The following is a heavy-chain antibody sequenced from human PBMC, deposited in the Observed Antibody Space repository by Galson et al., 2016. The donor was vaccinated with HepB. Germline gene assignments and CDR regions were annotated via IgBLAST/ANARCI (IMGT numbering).Heavy chain of an antibody. CDR3: VRDKHYYDKSGRGDY. Sequence: SLRLSCAASGSAFGDYWMHWVRQVPGKGLVWVSRINNDGSITTYAESVKGRFTVSRDNAKNTLYLQMNSLRADDTALYYCVRDKHYYDKSGRGDYWGQGTLVTVSS. D-gene: IGHD3-22*01. V-gene: IGHV3-74*01. CDR2: INNDGSIT. J-gene: IGHJ4*02. CDR1: GSAFGDYW.